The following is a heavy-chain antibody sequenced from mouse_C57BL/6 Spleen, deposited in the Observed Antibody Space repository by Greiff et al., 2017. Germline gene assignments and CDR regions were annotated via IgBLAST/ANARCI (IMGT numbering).Heavy chain of an antibody. D-gene: IGHD1-1*01. CDR2: IWRGGST. CDR3: AKNTVITTPMDY. V-gene: IGHV2-5*01. Sequence: QVQLQQSGPGLVQPSQSLSITCTVSGFSLTSYGVHWVRQSPGKGLEWLGVIWRGGSTDYNAAFMSRLSSTKDNSKSQVFFKMNSLQAADTAIYYCAKNTVITTPMDYWGQGTSVTVSS. CDR1: GFSLTSYG. J-gene: IGHJ4*01.